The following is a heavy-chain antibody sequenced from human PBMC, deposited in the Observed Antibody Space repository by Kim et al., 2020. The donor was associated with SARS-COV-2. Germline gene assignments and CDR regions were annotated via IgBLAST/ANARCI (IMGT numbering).Heavy chain of an antibody. CDR1: GGSFSGYY. CDR3: AGGELGVSRVRITKVRGVIGGGMDV. CDR2: LNHSGST. Sequence: SETLSLTCAVYGGSFSGYYWSWIRQPPGKGLEWIGELNHSGSTNYNPSLKSRVTISVETSKNQFSLKLSSVTAADTAVYYWAGGELGVSRVRITKVRGVIGGGMDVWGQGTTVTVSS. J-gene: IGHJ6*02. D-gene: IGHD3-10*01. V-gene: IGHV4-34*01.